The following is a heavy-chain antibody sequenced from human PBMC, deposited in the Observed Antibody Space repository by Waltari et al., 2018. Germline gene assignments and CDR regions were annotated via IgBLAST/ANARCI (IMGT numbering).Heavy chain of an antibody. CDR1: GGSISSGSYY. J-gene: IGHJ3*02. CDR3: ARGYDRDAFDI. Sequence: QVQLQESGPGLVKPSQTLSLTCTVSGGSISSGSYYWSWIRQPAGKGLEWIGRIYTSGSTNYNPSLKSRVTISVDTSKNQFSLKLSSVTAADTAVYYCARGYDRDAFDIWGQGTMVTVSS. CDR2: IYTSGST. D-gene: IGHD3-22*01. V-gene: IGHV4-61*02.